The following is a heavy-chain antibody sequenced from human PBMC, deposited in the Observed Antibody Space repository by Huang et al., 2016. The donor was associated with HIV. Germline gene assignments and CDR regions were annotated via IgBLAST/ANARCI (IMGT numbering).Heavy chain of an antibody. Sequence: EVQLVESGGGLVQPGGSLRLSCAASGFTFSSYSMNWVRQAPGKGLEWVSYISSSSSTIYYADSVKGRFTISRDNAKNSLYLQMNSLRDEDTAVYYCASPERVATPYYYDSSGPGAFDIWGQGTMVTVSS. CDR3: ASPERVATPYYYDSSGPGAFDI. V-gene: IGHV3-48*02. D-gene: IGHD3-22*01. CDR2: ISSSSSTI. J-gene: IGHJ3*02. CDR1: GFTFSSYS.